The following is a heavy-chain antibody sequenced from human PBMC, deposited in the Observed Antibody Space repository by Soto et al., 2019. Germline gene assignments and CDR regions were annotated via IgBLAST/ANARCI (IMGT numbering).Heavy chain of an antibody. CDR3: AREMYDFWSGYPRNWFDP. V-gene: IGHV3-30-3*01. Sequence: GGSLRLSCAASGFTFSSYAMHWVRQAPGKGLEWVAVISYDGSNKYYADSVKGRFTISRDNSKNTLYLRMNSLRAEDTAVYYCAREMYDFWSGYPRNWFDPWGQGTLVTVSS. CDR2: ISYDGSNK. J-gene: IGHJ5*02. D-gene: IGHD3-3*01. CDR1: GFTFSSYA.